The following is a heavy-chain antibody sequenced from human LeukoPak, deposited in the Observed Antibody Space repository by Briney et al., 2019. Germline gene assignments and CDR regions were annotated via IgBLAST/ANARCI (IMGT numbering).Heavy chain of an antibody. J-gene: IGHJ4*02. CDR2: IYYSGST. V-gene: IGHV4-39*02. CDR1: GGFISSSTSY. Sequence: SETLSLTCTVSGGFISSSTSYWGWIRQPPGKGLEWIGDIYYSGSTYSHPSLKSRVTISVDTSNNQFSLKLSSVTAADTAVYYCARELWSGSYDYWGQGTLVTVSS. CDR3: ARELWSGSYDY. D-gene: IGHD1-26*01.